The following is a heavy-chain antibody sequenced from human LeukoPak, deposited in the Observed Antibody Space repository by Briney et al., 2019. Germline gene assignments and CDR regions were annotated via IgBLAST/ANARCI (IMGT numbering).Heavy chain of an antibody. CDR3: ARSGTRYSGSYRRAFDI. J-gene: IGHJ3*02. V-gene: IGHV1-8*02. D-gene: IGHD1-26*01. CDR2: MNPNSGNT. Sequence: ASVKVSCKASGGTFSSYAISWVRQAPGQGREWMGWMNPNSGNTGYAQKFQGRVTMTRNTSISTAYMELSSLRSEDTAVYYCARSGTRYSGSYRRAFDIWGQGTMVTVSS. CDR1: GGTFSSYA.